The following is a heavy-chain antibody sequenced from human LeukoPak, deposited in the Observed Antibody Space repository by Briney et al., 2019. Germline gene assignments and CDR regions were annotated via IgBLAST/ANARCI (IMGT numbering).Heavy chain of an antibody. CDR3: ARGERWLHLFDY. Sequence: GSLRLSCTASGFTFNTYTMNWVRQAPGKGLEWVAVIWYDGSNKYYADSVKGRFTISRDNSKNTLYLQMNSLRAEDTAVYYCARGERWLHLFDYWGQGTLVTVSS. D-gene: IGHD5-24*01. CDR1: GFTFNTYT. CDR2: IWYDGSNK. J-gene: IGHJ4*02. V-gene: IGHV3-33*08.